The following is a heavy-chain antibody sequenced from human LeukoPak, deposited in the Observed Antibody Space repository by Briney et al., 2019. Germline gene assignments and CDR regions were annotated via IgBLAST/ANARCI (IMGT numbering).Heavy chain of an antibody. D-gene: IGHD3-10*01. CDR3: VRGERLGGDY. CDR2: ISYSGGT. CDR1: GVSISSYY. J-gene: IGHJ4*01. V-gene: IGHV4-59*01. Sequence: NPSETLSLTCSVSGVSISSYYWSWIRQSPGKGPEWIGYISYSGGTNYNPSLKSRVTISLDTSKNQFSLQLSSVTAADTAVYYCVRGERLGGDYWGHGTLVTVSS.